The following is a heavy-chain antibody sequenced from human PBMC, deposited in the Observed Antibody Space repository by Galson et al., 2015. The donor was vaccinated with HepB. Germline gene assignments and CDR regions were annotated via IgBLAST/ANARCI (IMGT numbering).Heavy chain of an antibody. V-gene: IGHV1-2*02. J-gene: IGHJ6*02. CDR3: ARGEVSYGLDV. CDR1: GYTFTDYY. D-gene: IGHD5/OR15-5a*01. CDR2: IVPHSGVT. Sequence: SVKVSCKASGYTFTDYYIHWVRQAPGQGLEWMGWIVPHSGVTNDAQKFQGRVPMTRDTSITTAYMELSRLRSDDMAVYYCARGEVSYGLDVWGQGTTVTVSS.